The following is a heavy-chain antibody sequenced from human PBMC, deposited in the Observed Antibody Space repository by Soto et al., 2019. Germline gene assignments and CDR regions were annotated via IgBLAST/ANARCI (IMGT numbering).Heavy chain of an antibody. Sequence: QLQLQESGPGLVKPSETLSLPCTVSGGSISSSSYYWGWIRQPPGKGLEWIGSIYYSGSTYYNPSLKRRVTIPVDTSENQFSLKLSSGTAADTAVYYCASHRGYPVRGVIGAEINYYLDVWGKGTTVTVSS. CDR3: ASHRGYPVRGVIGAEINYYLDV. J-gene: IGHJ6*03. CDR1: GGSISSSSYY. CDR2: IYYSGST. V-gene: IGHV4-39*01. D-gene: IGHD3-10*01.